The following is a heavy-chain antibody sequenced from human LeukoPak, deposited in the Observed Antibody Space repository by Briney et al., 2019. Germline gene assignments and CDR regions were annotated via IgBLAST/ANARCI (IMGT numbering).Heavy chain of an antibody. Sequence: PGGSLRLSCAASGFTFSSYAMSWVRQAPGKGLEWVSAISGSGGSTYYADSVKGRFTIPRDNSKNTLYLQMNSLRAEDTAVYYCAKDEGVVPAAPGFDPWGQGTLVTVSS. CDR1: GFTFSSYA. J-gene: IGHJ5*02. CDR3: AKDEGVVPAAPGFDP. D-gene: IGHD2-2*01. CDR2: ISGSGGST. V-gene: IGHV3-23*01.